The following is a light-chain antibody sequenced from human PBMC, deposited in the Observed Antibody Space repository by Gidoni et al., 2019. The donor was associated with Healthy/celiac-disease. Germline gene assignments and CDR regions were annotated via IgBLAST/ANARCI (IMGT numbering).Light chain of an antibody. J-gene: IGKJ1*01. CDR2: GAS. CDR3: QQYGSSRGT. V-gene: IGKV3-20*01. Sequence: ELVLTQSPGTLSLSPGERATLSCRASQSVSSSYLAWYQQKPGQAPRLLIYGASSRATGIPDRFSGSGSGTDFTLTISRLETEDFAGYYCQQYGSSRGTFGQGTKVEIK. CDR1: QSVSSSY.